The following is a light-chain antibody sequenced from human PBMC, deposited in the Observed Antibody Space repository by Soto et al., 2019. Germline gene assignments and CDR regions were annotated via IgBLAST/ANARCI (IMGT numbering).Light chain of an antibody. J-gene: IGKJ1*01. CDR1: QSLNSN. CDR3: HEYNTWPWT. CDR2: SAS. V-gene: IGKV3-15*01. Sequence: ETVLTQSPATLSVSPGERVTLSCRASQSLNSNLAWYQQKLGQAPRVLIYSASTRATGVPARFSGSGSGTEFILTITGLQSEDFGLYYCHEYNTWPWTFGQGTRVEIK.